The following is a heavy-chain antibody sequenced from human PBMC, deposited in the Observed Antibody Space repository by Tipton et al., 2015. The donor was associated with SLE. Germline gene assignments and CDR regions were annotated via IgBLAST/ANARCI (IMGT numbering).Heavy chain of an antibody. D-gene: IGHD2-8*01. CDR2: INHSGST. CDR1: GGSFSGYY. V-gene: IGHV4-34*01. Sequence: TLSLTCAVYGGSFSGYYWSWIRQPPGKGLEWIGEINHSGSTNYNPSLKSRVTISVDTSKNQFSLKLSSVTAADTAVYYCARGTKGTLRGFDLWGCGTLVTVSS. CDR3: ARGTKGTLRGFDL. J-gene: IGHJ2*01.